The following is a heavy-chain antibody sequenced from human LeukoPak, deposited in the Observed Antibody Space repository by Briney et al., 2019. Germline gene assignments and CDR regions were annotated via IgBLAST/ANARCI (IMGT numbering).Heavy chain of an antibody. V-gene: IGHV4-4*07. CDR1: GGSISNSY. D-gene: IGHD1-26*01. Sequence: SETLSLTCTVSGGSISNSYWNWIRQPAGKGLEWIGRINIRGATIYNPSLKSRVTLSLDTSKSEFSLNLNSVTAADTAVYYCARDPGATVGAFSFDYWGVGMLVTVSS. CDR2: INIRGAT. CDR3: ARDPGATVGAFSFDY. J-gene: IGHJ4*02.